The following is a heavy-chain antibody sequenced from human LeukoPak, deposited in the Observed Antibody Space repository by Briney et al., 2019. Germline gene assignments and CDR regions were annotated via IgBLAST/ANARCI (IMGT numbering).Heavy chain of an antibody. Sequence: ASETLSLTCTVSGGSISSYYWSWIRQPPGKGLEWIGYIYYSGSTNYNPSLKSRVTISVDTSKNQFSLKLSSVTAADTAVYYCARLGRIAVIDYWGQGTLVTVSS. D-gene: IGHD6-19*01. J-gene: IGHJ4*02. CDR2: IYYSGST. CDR1: GGSISSYY. CDR3: ARLGRIAVIDY. V-gene: IGHV4-59*01.